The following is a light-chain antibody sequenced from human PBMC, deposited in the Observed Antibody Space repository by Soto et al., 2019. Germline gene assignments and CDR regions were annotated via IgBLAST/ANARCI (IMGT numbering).Light chain of an antibody. Sequence: QSVLTQPASVSGSPGQSIAISCTGTSSDVGKYSYVSWFQQYPGNAPKLMIYEVSNRPSGVSNRFSGSKSGNPASLTISGLQGEDEADYYCSSFTTSSTWVFGGGTKLTVL. J-gene: IGLJ3*02. CDR1: SSDVGKYSY. V-gene: IGLV2-14*01. CDR3: SSFTTSSTWV. CDR2: EVS.